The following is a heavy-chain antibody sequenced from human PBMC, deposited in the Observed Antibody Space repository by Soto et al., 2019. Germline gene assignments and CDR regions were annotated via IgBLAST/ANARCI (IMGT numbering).Heavy chain of an antibody. D-gene: IGHD4-17*01. V-gene: IGHV4-31*03. CDR3: ARERTTVANGIMDV. CDR2: IYYSGST. Sequence: PSETLSLTCTVSGGSISSGGYYWSWIRQHPGKGLEWIGYIYYSGSTYYNPSLKSRVTISVDTSKNQFSLKLSSVTAADTAVYYCARERTTVANGIMDVWGQGTTVTVSS. J-gene: IGHJ6*02. CDR1: GGSISSGGYY.